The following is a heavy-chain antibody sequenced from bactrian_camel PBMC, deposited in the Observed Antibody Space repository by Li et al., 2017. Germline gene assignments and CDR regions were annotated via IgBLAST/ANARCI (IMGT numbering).Heavy chain of an antibody. Sequence: VQLVESGGGPVQTGGSLRLSCTTSGNTHRTVCMGWFRQAPGKEREGVAVINRRGTIRYADFVTGRFTISQDNAKNTLYLQMNSPKPEDTAVYYCAADFQYPEYGGTWYFSESDFVTGARGPRSPSP. D-gene: IGHD6*01. J-gene: IGHJ6*01. CDR3: AADFQYPEYGGTWYFSESDFVT. V-gene: IGHV3S53*01. CDR1: GNTHRTVC. CDR2: INRRGTI.